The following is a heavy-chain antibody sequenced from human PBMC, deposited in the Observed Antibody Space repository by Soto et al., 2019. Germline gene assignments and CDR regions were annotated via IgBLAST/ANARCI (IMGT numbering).Heavy chain of an antibody. CDR2: ISGSGGST. D-gene: IGHD4-17*01. V-gene: IGHV3-23*01. CDR3: AKGLGYGDYDFDY. J-gene: IGHJ4*02. Sequence: GGSLRLCSAASGFTFSRYPMNWVRQAQGKGVEWVSVISGSGGSTYYADSVKGRFTISRDNSKKMVYLKMTSLRADDTAVYYCAKGLGYGDYDFDYWGQGTLVTVSS. CDR1: GFTFSRYP.